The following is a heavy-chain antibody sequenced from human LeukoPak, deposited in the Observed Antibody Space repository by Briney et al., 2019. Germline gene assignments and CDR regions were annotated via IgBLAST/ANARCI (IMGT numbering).Heavy chain of an antibody. V-gene: IGHV4-30-2*01. CDR1: GGSISSGGYY. D-gene: IGHD3-16*01. CDR3: ARSGGGRRRNAFDI. Sequence: PSETLSLTCTVSGGSISSGGYYWSWIRQPPGKGLEWIGYIYHSGSTYYNPSLKSRVTISVDRSKNQFSLKLSSVTTADTAVYYCARSGGGRRRNAFDIWGQGTMVTVSS. J-gene: IGHJ3*02. CDR2: IYHSGST.